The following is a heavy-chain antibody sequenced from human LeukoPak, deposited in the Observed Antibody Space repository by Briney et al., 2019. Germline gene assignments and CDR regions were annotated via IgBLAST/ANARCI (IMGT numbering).Heavy chain of an antibody. Sequence: ASVKVSCKASGYTFTDYYVHWVRQVPGQGFEWMGWSNPKSGGTNYAQRFQGRVTMTRDTSISTVYIELRRLRVDDTAVYYCARDFDTSGYYAGQWGQGTLVTVSS. CDR2: SNPKSGGT. CDR3: ARDFDTSGYYAGQ. CDR1: GYTFTDYY. V-gene: IGHV1-2*02. J-gene: IGHJ4*02. D-gene: IGHD3-22*01.